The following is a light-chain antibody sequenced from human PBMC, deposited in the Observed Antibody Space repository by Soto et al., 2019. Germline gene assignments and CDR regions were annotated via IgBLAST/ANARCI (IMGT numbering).Light chain of an antibody. CDR3: QQYGSSPVT. CDR1: QSIRSNY. Sequence: EIVLTQSPGTLSLSPGERATLSCRASQSIRSNYLAWYQQKPGQAPRFLIYGAFSMATGIPDRFSGSGSGTDFTLTISRLEPEDFAVYYCQQYGSSPVTFGQGTKWIS. J-gene: IGKJ1*01. CDR2: GAF. V-gene: IGKV3-20*01.